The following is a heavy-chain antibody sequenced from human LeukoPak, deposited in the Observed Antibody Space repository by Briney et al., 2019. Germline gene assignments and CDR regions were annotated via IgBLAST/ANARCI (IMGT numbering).Heavy chain of an antibody. CDR3: ARFGYSYGYPGYYYYMDV. J-gene: IGHJ6*03. V-gene: IGHV4-61*02. CDR2: IYTSGST. Sequence: SQTLSLTCTVSGGSISSGSYYWSWIRQPAGKGLEWIGCIYTSGSTNYNPSLKSRVTISVDTSKNQFSLKLSSVTAADTAVYYCARFGYSYGYPGYYYYMDVWGKGTTVTVSS. D-gene: IGHD5-18*01. CDR1: GGSISSGSYY.